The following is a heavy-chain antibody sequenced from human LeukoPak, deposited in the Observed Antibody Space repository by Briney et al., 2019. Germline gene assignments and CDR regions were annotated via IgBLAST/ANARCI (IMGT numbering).Heavy chain of an antibody. Sequence: GGSLRLSCAASGFTFSNYGIHWVRQAPGKGLEWVAVILYDGSDKYYADSVKGRFTISRDNSKNTLYLQMNSLRAEDTAVYYCAKDYSKTSYYGSGTYYRPNWFDPWGQGTLVTVSS. V-gene: IGHV3-30*18. J-gene: IGHJ5*02. CDR3: AKDYSKTSYYGSGTYYRPNWFDP. CDR1: GFTFSNYG. CDR2: ILYDGSDK. D-gene: IGHD3-10*01.